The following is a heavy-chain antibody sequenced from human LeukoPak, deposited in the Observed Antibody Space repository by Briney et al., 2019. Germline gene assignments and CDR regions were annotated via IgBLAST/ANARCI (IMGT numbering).Heavy chain of an antibody. D-gene: IGHD2-15*01. Sequence: ASVKVSCKASGYTFTGYYMHWVRQAPGQGLEWMGWINPNSGGTNYAQKFQGRVTMTRDTPISTAYMELSRLRSDDTAVYYCARVQMGYCSGGSCSYWFDPWGQGTLVTVSS. J-gene: IGHJ5*02. CDR2: INPNSGGT. CDR3: ARVQMGYCSGGSCSYWFDP. V-gene: IGHV1-2*02. CDR1: GYTFTGYY.